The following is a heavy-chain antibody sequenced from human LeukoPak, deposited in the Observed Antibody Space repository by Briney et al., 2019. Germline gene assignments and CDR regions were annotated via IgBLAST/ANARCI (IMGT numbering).Heavy chain of an antibody. CDR1: GYTFSNYG. Sequence: ASVKVSCKASGYTFSNYGISWVRQAPGQGLEWMGWISTYNGNTKYAQKLQGRVTMTTDTSSSTAYLELRSLRAEDTALYYCAKVGIVVANDAFDIWGQGTMVTVSS. D-gene: IGHD3-22*01. J-gene: IGHJ3*02. CDR2: ISTYNGNT. CDR3: AKVGIVVANDAFDI. V-gene: IGHV1-18*01.